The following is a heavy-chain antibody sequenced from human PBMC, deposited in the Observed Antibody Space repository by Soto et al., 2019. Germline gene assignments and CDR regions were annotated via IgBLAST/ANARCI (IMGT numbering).Heavy chain of an antibody. CDR3: ARDTPNDS. Sequence: QVQLVESGGGVVQSGRSLSLSCAASGFTFSHYAMHWVRQTPGKGLEWVAVISYDGSIKNYADSAKGRFSISRDNSKNTLYLQINGLRPEDTAVYYCARDTPNDSWGQGTLVTVSS. CDR1: GFTFSHYA. J-gene: IGHJ4*02. CDR2: ISYDGSIK. V-gene: IGHV3-30-3*01.